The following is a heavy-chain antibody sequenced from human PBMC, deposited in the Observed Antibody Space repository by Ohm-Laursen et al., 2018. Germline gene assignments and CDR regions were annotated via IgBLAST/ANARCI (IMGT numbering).Heavy chain of an antibody. CDR2: IYYSGST. D-gene: IGHD3-22*01. CDR1: GGSISSYY. Sequence: SDTLSLTCTVSGGSISSYYWSWIRQPPGKGLEWIGYIYYSGSTNYNPSLKSRVTISVDTSKNQFSLKLSSVTAADTAVYYCARRNYYDSSGTLGHFDYWGQGTLVTASS. J-gene: IGHJ4*02. V-gene: IGHV4-59*08. CDR3: ARRNYYDSSGTLGHFDY.